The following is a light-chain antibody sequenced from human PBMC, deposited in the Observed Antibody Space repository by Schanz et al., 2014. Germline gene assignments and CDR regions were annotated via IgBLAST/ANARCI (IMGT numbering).Light chain of an antibody. CDR2: DVS. Sequence: QSALTQPRSVSGSPGQSVTISCTGTSSDVGGYNYVSWYQQHPGKVPKLMIYDVSNRPSGVSNRFSGSKSGNTASLTISGVQAEDEADYYCCSYAGSSTWVFGGGTKLTVL. CDR1: SSDVGGYNY. CDR3: CSYAGSSTWV. V-gene: IGLV2-11*01. J-gene: IGLJ3*02.